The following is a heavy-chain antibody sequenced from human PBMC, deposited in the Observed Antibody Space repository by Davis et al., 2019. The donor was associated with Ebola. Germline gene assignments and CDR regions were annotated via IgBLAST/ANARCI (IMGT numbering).Heavy chain of an antibody. CDR3: ARSLYPGYDGGLWWFAP. Sequence: SETLSLTCTVSGGSIASSSYYWGWIRQPPGKGLEWIGSVYYSGSTYYNPSLKTRVTISVDRSKNHFSLKLSSVTAADTAVYYCARSLYPGYDGGLWWFAPRGQGTLVTVSS. CDR2: VYYSGST. CDR1: GGSIASSSYY. J-gene: IGHJ5*02. D-gene: IGHD3-16*01. V-gene: IGHV4-39*02.